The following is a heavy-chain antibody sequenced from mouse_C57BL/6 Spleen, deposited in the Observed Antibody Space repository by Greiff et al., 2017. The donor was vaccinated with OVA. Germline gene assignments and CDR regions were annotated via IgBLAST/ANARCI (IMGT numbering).Heavy chain of an antibody. CDR2: IYPGSGNT. Sequence: QVQLQQSGAELVRPGASVKLSCKASGYTFTDYYINWVKQRPGQGLEWIARIYPGSGNTYYNEKFKGKATLTAEKSSSTAYMQLSSLTSEDSAVYFCSRYYYCSSYGWYFDVWGTGTTVTVSS. V-gene: IGHV1-76*01. J-gene: IGHJ1*03. CDR3: SRYYYCSSYGWYFDV. CDR1: GYTFTDYY. D-gene: IGHD1-1*01.